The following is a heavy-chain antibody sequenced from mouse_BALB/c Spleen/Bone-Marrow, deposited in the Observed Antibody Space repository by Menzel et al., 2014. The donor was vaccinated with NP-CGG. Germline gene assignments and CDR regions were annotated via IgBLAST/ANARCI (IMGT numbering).Heavy chain of an antibody. CDR3: ASRAY. J-gene: IGHJ3*01. CDR1: GFTSSSLG. V-gene: IGHV5-17*02. CDR2: ISSGSSTI. Sequence: VQLQQPGGGLVQPGGPRKLSGEALGFTSSSLGLHWVGQAPEKGLEWVAYISSGSSTIYYADTVKGRFTISRDNPKNTLFLQMTSLRSEDTAMYYCASRAYWGQGTLVTVSA.